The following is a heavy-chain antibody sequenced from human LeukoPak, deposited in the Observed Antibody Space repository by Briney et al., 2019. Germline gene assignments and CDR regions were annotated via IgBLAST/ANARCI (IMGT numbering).Heavy chain of an antibody. CDR1: GFTFSSYS. D-gene: IGHD2-2*01. V-gene: IGHV3-21*01. CDR2: ISSSNSYI. CDR3: ARESTWGYCSSTSCPALDY. Sequence: GGSLRLSCAASGFTFSSYSMNWVRQAPGKGLEWVSSISSSNSYIYYADAVKGRFTISRDNAKNSLYLQMNSLRAEDTAVYYCARESTWGYCSSTSCPALDYWGREPWSPSPQ. J-gene: IGHJ4*02.